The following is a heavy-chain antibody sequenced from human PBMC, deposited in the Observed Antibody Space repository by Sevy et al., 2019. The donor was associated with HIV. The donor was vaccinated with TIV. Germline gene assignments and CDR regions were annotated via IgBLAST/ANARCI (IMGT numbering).Heavy chain of an antibody. Sequence: GGSLRLSCVASGFTFSDSWMTWVRQAPGKGLERIAFINEDGSRLGYVDSVRGRFTISRENTKNSLYLQMNSRRAEDTAVYFWARDRAYSALDYWGQGTLVTVSS. CDR3: ARDRAYSALDY. J-gene: IGHJ4*02. V-gene: IGHV3-7*01. CDR2: INEDGSRL. D-gene: IGHD5-18*01. CDR1: GFTFSDSW.